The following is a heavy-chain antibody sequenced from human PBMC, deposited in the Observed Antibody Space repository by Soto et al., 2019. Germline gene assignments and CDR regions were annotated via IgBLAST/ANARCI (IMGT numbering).Heavy chain of an antibody. CDR2: INHSGST. Sequence: SETLSLTCAVYGGSFSGYYWGWIRQPPGKGLEWIGEINHSGSTNYNPSLKSRVTISVDTSKNQFSLKLSSVTAADTAVYYCARGESIAAAGTYNWFDPWGRGTLVTVSS. J-gene: IGHJ5*02. D-gene: IGHD6-13*01. CDR1: GGSFSGYY. CDR3: ARGESIAAAGTYNWFDP. V-gene: IGHV4-34*01.